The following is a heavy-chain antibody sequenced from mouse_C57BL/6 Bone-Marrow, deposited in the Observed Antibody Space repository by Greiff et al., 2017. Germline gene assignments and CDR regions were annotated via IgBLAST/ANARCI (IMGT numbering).Heavy chain of an antibody. Sequence: VQLQQSGPELVKPGASVKIPCKASGYTFTDYNMDWVKQSHGKSLEWIGDINPNNGGTIYNQKFKGKATLTVDKSSSTAYMELRSLTSEDTAVYYCARRDIYYDYDRFAYWGQGTLVTVSA. D-gene: IGHD2-4*01. CDR1: GYTFTDYN. CDR3: ARRDIYYDYDRFAY. CDR2: INPNNGGT. J-gene: IGHJ3*01. V-gene: IGHV1-18*01.